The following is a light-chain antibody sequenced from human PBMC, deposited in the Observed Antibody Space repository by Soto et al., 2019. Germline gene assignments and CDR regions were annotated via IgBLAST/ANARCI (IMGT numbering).Light chain of an antibody. CDR1: QSVKSSY. CDR3: QQDSSSIT. J-gene: IGKJ5*01. Sequence: EIVLTQSPGTLSLSPGERATLPCRASQSVKSSYLAWYQHKPGQAPTLLIYGTSSRDPGIPDRFSCSGSGTDFTLTISRLEPDGFTVNSCQQDSSSITCGQVTRLEIK. V-gene: IGKV3-20*01. CDR2: GTS.